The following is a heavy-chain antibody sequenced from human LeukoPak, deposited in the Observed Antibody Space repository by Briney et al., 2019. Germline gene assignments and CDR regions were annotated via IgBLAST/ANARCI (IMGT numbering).Heavy chain of an antibody. CDR2: ISDSGVST. J-gene: IGHJ4*02. D-gene: IGHD2-2*01. Sequence: PGGSLRLSCAASGFTFSSYAMSWVRQAPGKGLEWVSAISDSGVSTYFADSVKGRFTISRDNSKNTLYLQMNSLRAEDTSVYYCAKDTGQLRWGQGTLVTVSS. CDR1: GFTFSSYA. V-gene: IGHV3-23*01. CDR3: AKDTGQLR.